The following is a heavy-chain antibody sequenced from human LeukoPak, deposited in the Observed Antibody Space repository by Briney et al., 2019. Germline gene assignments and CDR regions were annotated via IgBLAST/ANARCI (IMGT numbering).Heavy chain of an antibody. CDR2: INPNSGGT. CDR1: VYTFTGYY. V-gene: IGHV1-2*02. D-gene: IGHD3-10*01. J-gene: IGHJ5*02. Sequence: ASVKVSCKASVYTFTGYYMHWVGQAPGQGLAWMGWINPNSGGTNYAQKFQGRVTMTRDTSISTAYMELSRLRSDDTAVYYCARVGRTVWFGELPDNWFDPWGQGTLVTVSS. CDR3: ARVGRTVWFGELPDNWFDP.